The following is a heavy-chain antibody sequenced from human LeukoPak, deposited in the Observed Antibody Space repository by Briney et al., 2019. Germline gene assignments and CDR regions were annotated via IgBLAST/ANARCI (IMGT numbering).Heavy chain of an antibody. J-gene: IGHJ6*02. CDR3: ARSGSGGSSWFHYYGSDV. Sequence: SETLSLTCIVSGGSISNYYWTWIRQPPGKGLEWIGCMFYSGTTYYNPSLKSRVTMSVDMSKNQFSLWLSSVSAGDTAVYYCARSGSGGSSWFHYYGSDVWGQGTTVTVSS. D-gene: IGHD6-13*01. CDR2: MFYSGTT. V-gene: IGHV4-59*01. CDR1: GGSISNYY.